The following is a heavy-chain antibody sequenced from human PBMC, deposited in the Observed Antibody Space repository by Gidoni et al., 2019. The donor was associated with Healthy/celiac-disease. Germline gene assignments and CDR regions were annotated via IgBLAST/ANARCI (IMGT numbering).Heavy chain of an antibody. CDR3: AKDLGAAAGYYYYGMDV. Sequence: QVQLVESGGGVVQPGRSLRLSCAASGFTFSTHGMHWVRQAPGKGLEWVAVISYDGSNKYYADSVKGRFTISRDNSKNTLYLQMNSLRAEDTAVYYCAKDLGAAAGYYYYGMDVWGQGTTVTVSS. CDR1: GFTFSTHG. CDR2: ISYDGSNK. J-gene: IGHJ6*02. V-gene: IGHV3-30*18. D-gene: IGHD6-13*01.